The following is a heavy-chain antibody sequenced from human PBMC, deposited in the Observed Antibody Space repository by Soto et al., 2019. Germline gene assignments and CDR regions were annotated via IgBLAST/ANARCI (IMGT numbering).Heavy chain of an antibody. Sequence: EVQLLESGGGLVQPGGSLRLSCAASGFTFSNYAMSWVRQAPGKGLEWVSAISAGGGSTYYADSVKGRFTISRDNSKNTLYLQMNXLRAXXTXXXXXXXXXXXXXSPNYWYFDLWGRGTLVTVSS. CDR3: XXXXXXXXSPNYWYFDL. CDR2: ISAGGGST. J-gene: IGHJ2*01. V-gene: IGHV3-23*01. CDR1: GFTFSNYA. D-gene: IGHD2-8*01.